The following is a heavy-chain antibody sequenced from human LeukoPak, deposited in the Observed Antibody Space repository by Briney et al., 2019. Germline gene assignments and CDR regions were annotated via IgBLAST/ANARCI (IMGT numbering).Heavy chain of an antibody. J-gene: IGHJ4*02. D-gene: IGHD2-2*01. CDR1: GFTFSSYE. Sequence: PGGSLRLSCAASGFTFSSYEMNWVRQAPGKGLEWVSYISSSGSTIYYADSVKGRFTISRDNAKNSLYLQMNSLRAEDTAVYYCASLYCSSTSCYAYGYWGQGTLVTVSS. CDR3: ASLYCSSTSCYAYGY. V-gene: IGHV3-48*03. CDR2: ISSSGSTI.